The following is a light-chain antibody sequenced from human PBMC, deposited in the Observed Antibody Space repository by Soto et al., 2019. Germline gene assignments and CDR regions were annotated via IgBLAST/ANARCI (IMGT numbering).Light chain of an antibody. J-gene: IGKJ2*01. V-gene: IGKV3-15*01. CDR2: GAS. CDR1: QSVSSN. Sequence: EMVMTQSPATLSASPGERATLSCRASQSVSSNLAWYQQKPGQAPRLLIYGASTRATGIPARFSGSGSGTEFTLTISSLQSEDFAVYYCQQYNNWPPVTFGQGTKLEIK. CDR3: QQYNNWPPVT.